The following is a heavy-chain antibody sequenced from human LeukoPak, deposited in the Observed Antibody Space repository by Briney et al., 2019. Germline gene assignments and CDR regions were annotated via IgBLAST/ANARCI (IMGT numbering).Heavy chain of an antibody. V-gene: IGHV1-18*01. D-gene: IGHD6-19*01. J-gene: IGHJ5*02. Sequence: GASVTVSFTASGYTFTIYGISWVRQAPGQGLEWMGWISACNGNTNYAQKLQGRVTMTTDTSTSTAYMELGSLRSDDTAVYYCAREAVAGTYNWFDLWGQGTLVTVSS. CDR2: ISACNGNT. CDR3: AREAVAGTYNWFDL. CDR1: GYTFTIYG.